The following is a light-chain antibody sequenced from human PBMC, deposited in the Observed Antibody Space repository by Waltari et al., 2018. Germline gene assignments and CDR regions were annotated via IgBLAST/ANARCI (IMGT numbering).Light chain of an antibody. CDR3: QAWDNTIVV. J-gene: IGLJ3*02. Sequence: SYELTQPPSVSVSPGKTAIITFPGDELDYKYNSWYRQRPGQSPVLILHEDNKRPSGIPDRFSGSSSGNIATLTISGTQAMDEAEYYCQAWDNTIVVFGGGTKLTVL. CDR1: ELDYKY. V-gene: IGLV3-1*01. CDR2: EDN.